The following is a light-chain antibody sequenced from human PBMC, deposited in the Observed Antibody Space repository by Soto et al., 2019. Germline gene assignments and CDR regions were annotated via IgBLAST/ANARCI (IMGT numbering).Light chain of an antibody. CDR2: NNN. CDR3: ATWDDSLNARGV. Sequence: QSVLTQPTSASGTPGQRVTISCSGSRSNIGNNAVSWYQQFPGTAPKLLIYNNNQRPSGVPDRFSGSKSGTSASLAISGLQSEDEADYYCATWDDSLNARGVFVGGTKLTVL. J-gene: IGLJ3*02. CDR1: RSNIGNNA. V-gene: IGLV1-44*01.